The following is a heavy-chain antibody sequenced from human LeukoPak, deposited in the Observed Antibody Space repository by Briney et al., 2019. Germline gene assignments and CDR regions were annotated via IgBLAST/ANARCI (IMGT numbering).Heavy chain of an antibody. Sequence: GASVKVSCKASGYTFTSYGISWVRQAPGHGLEWMGWISAYNGNTNYAQKLQGRVTMTTDTSTSTAYMELRSLRSDDTAVYYCASAVPAAKGDYYYYGMDVWGQGTTVTVSS. J-gene: IGHJ6*02. CDR2: ISAYNGNT. CDR3: ASAVPAAKGDYYYYGMDV. CDR1: GYTFTSYG. V-gene: IGHV1-18*01. D-gene: IGHD2-2*01.